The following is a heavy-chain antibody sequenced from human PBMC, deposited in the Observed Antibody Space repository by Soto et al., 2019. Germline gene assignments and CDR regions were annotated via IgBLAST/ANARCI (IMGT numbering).Heavy chain of an antibody. D-gene: IGHD3-16*02. Sequence: ASVKVSCKASGYTFTGYYMHWVRQAPGQGLEWMGWINPNSGGTNYAQKFQGRVTMTRDTSISTAYMELSRLRSDDTAVYYCARDLRLGELSLKPWGQGTLVTVSS. CDR2: INPNSGGT. J-gene: IGHJ4*02. V-gene: IGHV1-2*02. CDR3: ARDLRLGELSLKP. CDR1: GYTFTGYY.